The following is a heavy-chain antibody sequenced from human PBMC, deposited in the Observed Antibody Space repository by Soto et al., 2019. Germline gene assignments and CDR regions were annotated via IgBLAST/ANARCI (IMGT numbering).Heavy chain of an antibody. J-gene: IGHJ3*02. CDR2: ISGSGGST. Sequence: GGSLRLSCAASGFTFSSYAMSWVCQAPGKGLEWVSAISGSGGSTYYADSVKGRFTISRDNSKNTLYLQMNSLRAEDTAVYYCAKDLGYEYSSSSAFDIWGQGTMVTVSS. D-gene: IGHD6-6*01. V-gene: IGHV3-23*01. CDR3: AKDLGYEYSSSSAFDI. CDR1: GFTFSSYA.